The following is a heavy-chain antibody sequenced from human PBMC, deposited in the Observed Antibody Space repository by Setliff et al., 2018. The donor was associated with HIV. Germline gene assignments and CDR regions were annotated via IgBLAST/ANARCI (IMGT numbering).Heavy chain of an antibody. CDR3: ARDDGGYNYAEAFDV. Sequence: ASVKVSCKASGYTFTDYYMHWVQQAPGKGLEWMGRVDPKNGGTIYAEKLRGRVTITADKSTSTAYMELSSLRSEDTAVYYCARDDGGYNYAEAFDVWGQGTMVTVSS. CDR1: GYTFTDYY. CDR2: VDPKNGGT. D-gene: IGHD3-16*01. V-gene: IGHV1-69-2*01. J-gene: IGHJ3*01.